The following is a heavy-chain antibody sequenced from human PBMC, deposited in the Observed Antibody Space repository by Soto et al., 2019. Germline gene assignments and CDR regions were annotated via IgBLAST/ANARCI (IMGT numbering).Heavy chain of an antibody. J-gene: IGHJ4*02. Sequence: APVQVSGKASGYTFSDYYIHWVRQAPGQGREGMGWINPNSGGTKYAPKFQGGVTMTRDTSISTAYMALSRLRSGDTAAYYCAREPATAKTEGVAVWGQGTLVT. CDR3: AREPATAKTEGVAV. D-gene: IGHD1-1*01. V-gene: IGHV1-2*02. CDR2: INPNSGGT. CDR1: GYTFSDYY.